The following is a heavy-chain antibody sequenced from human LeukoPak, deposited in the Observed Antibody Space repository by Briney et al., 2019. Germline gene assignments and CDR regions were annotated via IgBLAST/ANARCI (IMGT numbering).Heavy chain of an antibody. V-gene: IGHV3-66*01. Sequence: PGGSLRLSCAASGFTVSSNYMSWVRQAPGKGLEWVSVIYSGGSTYYADSVKGRFTISRDNSKSTLYLQMNSLRAEDTAVYYCARSESSGLNWFDPWGQGTLVTVSS. J-gene: IGHJ5*02. CDR1: GFTVSSNY. CDR3: ARSESSGLNWFDP. D-gene: IGHD3-22*01. CDR2: IYSGGST.